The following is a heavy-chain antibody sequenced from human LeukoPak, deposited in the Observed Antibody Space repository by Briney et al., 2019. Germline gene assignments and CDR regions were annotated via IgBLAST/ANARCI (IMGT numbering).Heavy chain of an antibody. J-gene: IGHJ4*02. CDR2: INHSGST. CDR3: AREDYDSSGRPFDY. D-gene: IGHD3-22*01. Sequence: PSETLSLTCAVYGGSFSGYYWSWIRQPPGKGLEWIGEINHSGSTNYNPSLKSRVTISVDASKNQFSLKLSSVTAADTAVYYCAREDYDSSGRPFDYWGQGTLVTVSS. V-gene: IGHV4-34*01. CDR1: GGSFSGYY.